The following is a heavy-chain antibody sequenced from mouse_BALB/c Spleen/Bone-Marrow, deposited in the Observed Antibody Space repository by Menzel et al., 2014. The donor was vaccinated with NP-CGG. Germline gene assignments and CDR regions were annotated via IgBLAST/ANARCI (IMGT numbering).Heavy chain of an antibody. J-gene: IGHJ4*01. CDR1: GFTFSSYG. D-gene: IGHD2-1*01. CDR2: INSNGGST. V-gene: IGHV5-6-3*01. CDR3: TRDGKGNYDYAMDY. Sequence: EVHLVESGGGLVQPGGSLKLSCAASGFTFSSYGMSWVRQTPDKRLELVATINSNGGSTYYPDSVKGRFTISRDNAKNTLYLQMSSLKSEDTAMYYCTRDGKGNYDYAMDYWGQGTSVTVSS.